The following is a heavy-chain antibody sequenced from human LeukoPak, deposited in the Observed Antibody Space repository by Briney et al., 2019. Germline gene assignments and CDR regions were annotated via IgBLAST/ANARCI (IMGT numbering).Heavy chain of an antibody. D-gene: IGHD2-21*02. CDR3: AKDEHMVVVTARFGH. V-gene: IGHV3-23*01. CDR1: GFTFSNYA. CDR2: ISGSGGST. Sequence: GGSLRLSCAASGFTFSNYAMSWVRQAPGKGLEWVSGISGSGGSTYYADSVKGRFTISRDKSKNTLYLQMNSLRAEDTAIYYCAKDEHMVVVTARFGHWGQGTLVTVSS. J-gene: IGHJ4*02.